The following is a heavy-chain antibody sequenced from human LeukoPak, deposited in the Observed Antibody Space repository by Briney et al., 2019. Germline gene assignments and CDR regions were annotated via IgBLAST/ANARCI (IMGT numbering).Heavy chain of an antibody. CDR2: INPNSGGT. CDR1: GYTLTGYY. J-gene: IGHJ4*02. V-gene: IGHV1-2*06. CDR3: ARDIITMVRGVMKPFDY. D-gene: IGHD3-10*01. Sequence: ASVKVSCKASGYTLTGYYMHWVRQAPGQGLEWMGRINPNSGGTNYAQKFQGRVTMTRDTSISTAYMELSRLRSDDTAVYYCARDIITMVRGVMKPFDYWGQGTLVTVSS.